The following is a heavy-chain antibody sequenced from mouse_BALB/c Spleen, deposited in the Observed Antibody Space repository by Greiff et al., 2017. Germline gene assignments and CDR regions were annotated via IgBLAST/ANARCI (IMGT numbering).Heavy chain of an antibody. CDR2: IDPANGNT. CDR1: GFNIKDTY. Sequence: EVMLVESGAELVKPGASVKLSCTASGFNIKDTYMHWVKQRPEQGLEWIGRIDPANGNTKYDPKFQGKATITADTSSNTAYLQLSSLTSEDTAVYYCARGGYDGGAMDYWGQGTSVTVSS. CDR3: ARGGYDGGAMDY. D-gene: IGHD2-2*01. V-gene: IGHV14-3*02. J-gene: IGHJ4*01.